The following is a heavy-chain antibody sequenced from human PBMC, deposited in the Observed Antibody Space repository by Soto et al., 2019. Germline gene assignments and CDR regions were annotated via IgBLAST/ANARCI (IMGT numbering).Heavy chain of an antibody. CDR3: AKNGLGDLLLWLGRFLGGMDV. CDR2: ISYDGSNK. J-gene: IGHJ6*02. D-gene: IGHD3-10*01. Sequence: PGGSLRLSCAASGFTFSSYGMHWVRQAPGKGLEWVAVISYDGSNKYYADSVKGRFTISRDNSKNTLYLQMNSLRAEDTVVYYCAKNGLGDLLLWLGRFLGGMDVWGQGTTVTAP. V-gene: IGHV3-30*18. CDR1: GFTFSSYG.